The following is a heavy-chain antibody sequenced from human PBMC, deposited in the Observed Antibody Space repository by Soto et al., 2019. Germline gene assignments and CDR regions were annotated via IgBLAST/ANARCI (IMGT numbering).Heavy chain of an antibody. J-gene: IGHJ5*02. CDR3: ARAPPIGVVPAAIDWFDP. Sequence: QVQLVQSGAEVKKPGASVKVSCKASGYTFTSYGISWVRQAPGQGLEWMGWISAYNGNTNYAQKLQGRVTMTTDTSASTAYMELRSLRSGDTAVYYCARAPPIGVVPAAIDWFDPWGQGTLVTVSS. CDR2: ISAYNGNT. V-gene: IGHV1-18*01. D-gene: IGHD2-2*02. CDR1: GYTFTSYG.